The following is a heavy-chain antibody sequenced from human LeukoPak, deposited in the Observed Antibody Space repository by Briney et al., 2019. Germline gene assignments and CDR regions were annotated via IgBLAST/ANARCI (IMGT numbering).Heavy chain of an antibody. V-gene: IGHV6-1*01. Sequence: SQTLSLTCAISGDDVSSDSSSWPWIRQSPSRGLEWLGRTYYTSKWTGDAAVSVRSRIAIAPDTSKNQFTLQLNSVTVEDTAVYYCARRARWNSYFDPWGQGILVVVSS. CDR1: GDDVSSDSSS. CDR2: TYYTSKWTG. CDR3: ARRARWNSYFDP. D-gene: IGHD1-7*01. J-gene: IGHJ5*02.